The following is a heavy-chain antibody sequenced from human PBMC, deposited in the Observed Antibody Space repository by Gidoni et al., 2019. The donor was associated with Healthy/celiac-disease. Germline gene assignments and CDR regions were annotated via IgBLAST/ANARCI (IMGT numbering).Heavy chain of an antibody. Sequence: EVQLVESGGGLVKPGGSLRLSCAASGFPFSSYSITWVRQAPGKGLEWVSSISSSSRYRYYADSVKGRFTISRDNDKNSLYLQMNSLRAEDTAVYYCARDDHYYDSSGYYSDAFDIWGQGTMVTVSS. CDR1: GFPFSSYS. D-gene: IGHD3-22*01. CDR3: ARDDHYYDSSGYYSDAFDI. J-gene: IGHJ3*02. CDR2: ISSSSRYR. V-gene: IGHV3-21*01.